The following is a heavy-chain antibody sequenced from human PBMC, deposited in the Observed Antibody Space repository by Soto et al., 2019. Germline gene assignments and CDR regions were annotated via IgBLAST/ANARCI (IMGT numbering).Heavy chain of an antibody. CDR3: ARDLGCSSTSCYLNWFDP. D-gene: IGHD2-2*01. Sequence: QVQLVQSGAEVKKPGSSVKVSCKASGGTFSSYAISWVGQAPGQGLEWMGGIIPIFGTANYAQKFQGRVTITADESTSTAYMELSSLRSEDTAVYYCARDLGCSSTSCYLNWFDPWGQGTLVTVSS. CDR2: IIPIFGTA. V-gene: IGHV1-69*01. CDR1: GGTFSSYA. J-gene: IGHJ5*02.